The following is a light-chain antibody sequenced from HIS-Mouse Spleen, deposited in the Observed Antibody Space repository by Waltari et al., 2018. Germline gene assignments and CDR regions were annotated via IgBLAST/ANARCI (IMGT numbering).Light chain of an antibody. CDR2: EDS. J-gene: IGLJ2*01. V-gene: IGLV3-10*01. CDR1: ALPQKY. CDR3: YSTDSSGNHRV. Sequence: SYELTQPPSVSVSPGQTARITCSGDALPQKYAYWYQQKSGQAPVLVIYEDSKRPSGIPERFSGSSSGTMATLTISGAQVEDEADYDCYSTDSSGNHRVVGGGTKLTVL.